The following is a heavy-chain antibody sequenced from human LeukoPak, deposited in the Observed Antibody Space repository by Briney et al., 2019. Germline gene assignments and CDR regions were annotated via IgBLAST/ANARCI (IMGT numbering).Heavy chain of an antibody. Sequence: ASVKVSCKASGYTFTGYYMHWVRQAPGQGLEWMGWINPNSGGTNYAQKFQGRVTMTRDTSISTAYMELSRLRSDDTAVYYCAREEQQLFNWFDPWGQGTLVIVSS. D-gene: IGHD6-13*01. CDR3: AREEQQLFNWFDP. CDR2: INPNSGGT. V-gene: IGHV1-2*02. J-gene: IGHJ5*02. CDR1: GYTFTGYY.